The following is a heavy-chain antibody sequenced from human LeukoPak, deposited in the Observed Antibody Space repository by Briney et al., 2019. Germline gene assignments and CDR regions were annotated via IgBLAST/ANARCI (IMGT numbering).Heavy chain of an antibody. CDR3: ARDLDGYNVVPIWDY. J-gene: IGHJ4*02. Sequence: ASVKVSCKASGYTFTSYGISWVRQAPGQGLEWMGWISAYNGNTNYAQKLQGRVTMTTDTSTSTAHMELRSLRSDDTAVYYCARDLDGYNVVPIWDYWGQGTLVTVSS. CDR1: GYTFTSYG. D-gene: IGHD5-24*01. V-gene: IGHV1-18*01. CDR2: ISAYNGNT.